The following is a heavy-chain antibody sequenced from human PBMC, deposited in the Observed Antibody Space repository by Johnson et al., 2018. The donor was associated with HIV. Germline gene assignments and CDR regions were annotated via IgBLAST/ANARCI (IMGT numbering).Heavy chain of an antibody. Sequence: VESGGGLVQPGRSLRLSCAASGFSFDDYAMHWVRQVPGKGLEWVSGISWNSGSIGYVDSVKGRFTVSRDNAKKFLYLHMNSLRAKDTALYYCAKERYSYGSGSGIDAFDIWGQGTMVTVPS. CDR2: ISWNSGSI. J-gene: IGHJ3*02. D-gene: IGHD3-10*01. CDR1: GFSFDDYA. CDR3: AKERYSYGSGSGIDAFDI. V-gene: IGHV3-9*01.